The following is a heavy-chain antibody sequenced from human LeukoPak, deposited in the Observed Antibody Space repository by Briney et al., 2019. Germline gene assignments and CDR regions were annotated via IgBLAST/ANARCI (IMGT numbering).Heavy chain of an antibody. CDR2: ISGSGGST. CDR3: AKDLGYCSSTSCYYYYMDV. V-gene: IGHV3-23*01. D-gene: IGHD2-2*01. CDR1: GFTFSRYA. Sequence: PGGSLRLSCAASGFTFSRYAVSWVRQAPGKGLEWVSDISGSGGSTYYADSVKGRFTISRDNSKNTLYLQMNRLRAEDTAVYYCAKDLGYCSSTSCYYYYMDVWGKGTTVTVSS. J-gene: IGHJ6*03.